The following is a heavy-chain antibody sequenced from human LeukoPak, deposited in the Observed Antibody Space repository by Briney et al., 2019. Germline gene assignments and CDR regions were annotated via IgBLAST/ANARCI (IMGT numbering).Heavy chain of an antibody. CDR3: ARFSEYSHSSVHYLAY. CDR2: IYYTVST. D-gene: IGHD3-22*01. CDR1: GGSINGYY. J-gene: IGHJ4*02. V-gene: IGHV4-59*01. Sequence: SETLSLTCTVSGGSINGYYWSWIRHSPGKGRESPGYIYYTVSTNYNPSLKSRVTISVDTSRNQFFLRLSSVTAADTAVYYCARFSEYSHSSVHYLAYWGQGPLVSVSS.